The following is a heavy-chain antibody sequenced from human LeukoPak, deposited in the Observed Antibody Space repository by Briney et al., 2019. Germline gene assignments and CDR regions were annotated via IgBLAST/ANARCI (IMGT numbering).Heavy chain of an antibody. CDR1: GNSISSGYY. CDR3: ARVRGEDYYMDV. V-gene: IGHV4-38-2*01. Sequence: PSETLSLTCAVSGNSISSGYYWGWIRQPPGKGLEWIGSIYHSGSTYYNPPLKSRVTISVDTSKNQFSLKLRSVTAADTAVYYCARVRGEDYYMDVWGKGTTVTVSS. D-gene: IGHD3-10*01. CDR2: IYHSGST. J-gene: IGHJ6*03.